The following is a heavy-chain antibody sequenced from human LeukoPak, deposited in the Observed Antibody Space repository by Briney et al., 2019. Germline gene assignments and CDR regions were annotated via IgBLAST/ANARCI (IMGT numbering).Heavy chain of an antibody. Sequence: GGSLRLSCAASGFTFGDHAMSWVRQAPGKGLEWVGFVRSKAYGGTTEYAASVKGRFMISRDDSNSIAYLQMNSLQTEDTAVYYCTRGLTQRWLYYGMDVWGQGTTVIVSS. CDR3: TRGLTQRWLYYGMDV. D-gene: IGHD4-23*01. CDR2: VRSKAYGGTT. CDR1: GFTFGDHA. J-gene: IGHJ6*02. V-gene: IGHV3-49*04.